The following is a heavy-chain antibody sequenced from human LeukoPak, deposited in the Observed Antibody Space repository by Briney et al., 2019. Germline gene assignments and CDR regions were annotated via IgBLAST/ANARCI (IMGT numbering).Heavy chain of an antibody. Sequence: KPSETLSLTCTVYGGSSSGYYWSWIRQPPGKGLEWVSSISSSSSYICYADSAKGRFTISRDNAKNSLYLQMNSLRAEDTAVYYCARDSTYYYDSSGYYGYWGQGTLVTVSS. J-gene: IGHJ4*02. CDR1: GGSSSGYY. CDR3: ARDSTYYYDSSGYYGY. CDR2: ISSSSSYI. V-gene: IGHV3-21*01. D-gene: IGHD3-22*01.